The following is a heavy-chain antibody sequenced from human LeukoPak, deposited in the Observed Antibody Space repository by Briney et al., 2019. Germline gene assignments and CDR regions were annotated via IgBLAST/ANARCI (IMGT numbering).Heavy chain of an antibody. Sequence: GGSLRLSCAASGFIFEDNGMSWVRQGPGKGLEWVSGINWNGETTGYVDSVKGRFTISRDNAKNSLYLQMNSLGAEDTALYYCATHSYYYGSGSYPHYLDYWGQGTLVTVSS. CDR3: ATHSYYYGSGSYPHYLDY. CDR2: INWNGETT. V-gene: IGHV3-20*04. J-gene: IGHJ4*02. D-gene: IGHD3-10*01. CDR1: GFIFEDNG.